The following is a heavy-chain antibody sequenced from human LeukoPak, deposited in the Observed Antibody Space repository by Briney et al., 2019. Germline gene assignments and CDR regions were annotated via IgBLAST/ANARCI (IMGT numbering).Heavy chain of an antibody. CDR3: ARIPTVTFFDY. V-gene: IGHV4-39*07. Sequence: SETLSLTCTVSGVSMSSSSYYWGWVRQPPGKGLEWIGSIYYSESTYQHPSLKSRVTISVDTSKNQFSLKLSSVTAADTAVYYCARIPTVTFFDYWGQGTLVTVSS. CDR1: GVSMSSSSYY. J-gene: IGHJ4*02. CDR2: IYYSEST. D-gene: IGHD4-17*01.